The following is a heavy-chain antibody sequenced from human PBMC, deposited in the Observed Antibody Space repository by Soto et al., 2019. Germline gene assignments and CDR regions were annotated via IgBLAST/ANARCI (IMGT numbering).Heavy chain of an antibody. CDR2: LSRGGGTT. V-gene: IGHV3-23*01. CDR1: GFTFSSPG. Sequence: EAQLLESGGDWAQPGGSLRLSCAASGFTFSSPGMSWVRQAPGKGLEWIAGLSRGGGTTYYADSVKGRFTISRDNSENTLDLSVNSLKVEDTALYYCAKDGQYRSDGFDVWGHGTMVTVSS. CDR3: AKDGQYRSDGFDV. D-gene: IGHD6-6*01. J-gene: IGHJ3*01.